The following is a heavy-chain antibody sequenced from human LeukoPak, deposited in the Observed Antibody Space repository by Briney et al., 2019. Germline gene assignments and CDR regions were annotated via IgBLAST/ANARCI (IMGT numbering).Heavy chain of an antibody. CDR3: ARGGWDYDPEGFDY. CDR1: GRSISSYY. D-gene: IGHD3-22*01. V-gene: IGHV4-4*07. J-gene: IGHJ4*02. CDR2: IYTSVST. Sequence: SETLSLACTVPGRSISSYYTSWIRHPAREGLEWIGRIYTSVSTNYNPSLKSRVTMSVDTSKNQFSLKLSSVTAADTAVYYCARGGWDYDPEGFDYWGQGTLVTVSS.